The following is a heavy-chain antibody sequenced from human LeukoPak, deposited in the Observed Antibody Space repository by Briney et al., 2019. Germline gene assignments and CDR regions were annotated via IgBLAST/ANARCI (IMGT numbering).Heavy chain of an antibody. D-gene: IGHD3-22*01. CDR2: IYPGDSDT. CDR1: GYSFTSYW. CDR3: ARDAHYYDSSGSYAEYFQH. V-gene: IGHV5-51*01. Sequence: PGESLKISCKGSGYSFTSYWIGWVRQTPGKGLEWVGIIYPGDSDTRYSPSFQGQVTISADKSISTAYLQWSSLKASDTAMYYCARDAHYYDSSGSYAEYFQHWGQGTLVTVS. J-gene: IGHJ1*01.